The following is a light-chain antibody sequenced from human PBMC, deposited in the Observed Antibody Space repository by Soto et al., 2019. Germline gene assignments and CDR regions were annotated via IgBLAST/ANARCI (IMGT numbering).Light chain of an antibody. CDR2: TVS. V-gene: IGKV1-5*03. CDR3: QQYNSYPRT. Sequence: DIQMTQSPSTLSASVGDRVTITCRASQSVSGWLAWYQQKPGKAPNLLIYTVSSLASGVPSRFSGSGSGTEFTLTISSLQPDDFATYYCQQYNSYPRTFGQGTKVDIK. CDR1: QSVSGW. J-gene: IGKJ1*01.